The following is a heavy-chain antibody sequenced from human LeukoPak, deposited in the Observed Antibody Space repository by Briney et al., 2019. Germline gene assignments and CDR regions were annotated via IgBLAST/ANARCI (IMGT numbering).Heavy chain of an antibody. CDR2: IYSGGST. CDR1: GFTFSSNY. Sequence: GXXLRLSCAASGFTFSSNYMSWVRQTPGKGLEWVSVIYSGGSTYYSDSVKGRFTISRHNSKNTLYLQMNSLRAEDTAVYYCARGRYSYGYRSYYGMDVWGQGTTVTVSS. J-gene: IGHJ6*02. CDR3: ARGRYSYGYRSYYGMDV. D-gene: IGHD5-18*01. V-gene: IGHV3-53*04.